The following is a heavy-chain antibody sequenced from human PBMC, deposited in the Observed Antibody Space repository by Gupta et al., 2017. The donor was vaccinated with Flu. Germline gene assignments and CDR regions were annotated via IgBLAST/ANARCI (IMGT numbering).Heavy chain of an antibody. V-gene: IGHV3-30*18. D-gene: IGHD3-22*01. CDR1: GFTFSSYG. Sequence: QVQLVESGGGVVQPGRSLRLSCAASGFTFSSYGMHWVRQAPGKGLEWVAVILYDGSNKYYADSVKGRFTISRDNSKNTLYLQMNSLRAEDTAVYHCAKVSFDSSGYYWFDYWGQGTLVTVSS. J-gene: IGHJ4*02. CDR2: ILYDGSNK. CDR3: AKVSFDSSGYYWFDY.